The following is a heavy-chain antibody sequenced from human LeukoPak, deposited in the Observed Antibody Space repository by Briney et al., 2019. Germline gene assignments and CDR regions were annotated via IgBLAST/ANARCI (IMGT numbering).Heavy chain of an antibody. CDR2: INPNNGGT. D-gene: IGHD3-22*01. Sequence: ASVKVSCTASGYTFTGYFIHWVRQAPGQGLEWMGWINPNNGGTKYAQKFQDRFTMTRDTSISTAYMELSRLRSDDTAVYYCAREERYDSSGYPFDYWGQGTLVTVSS. V-gene: IGHV1-2*02. J-gene: IGHJ4*02. CDR1: GYTFTGYF. CDR3: AREERYDSSGYPFDY.